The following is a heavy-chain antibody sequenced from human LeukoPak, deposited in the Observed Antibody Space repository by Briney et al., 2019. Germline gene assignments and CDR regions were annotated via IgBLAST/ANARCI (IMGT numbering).Heavy chain of an antibody. J-gene: IGHJ4*02. Sequence: SETLSLTCTVSGGSISSSSYYWGWIRQPPGKGLEWIGSIYYSGSTYYNPSLKSRVTISVDTSKNQFSLQLNSVTPEDTAVYYCARDSNYYDSSGYYHYPKHNFDYWGQGTLVTVSS. CDR1: GGSISSSSYY. V-gene: IGHV4-39*02. CDR3: ARDSNYYDSSGYYHYPKHNFDY. CDR2: IYYSGST. D-gene: IGHD3-22*01.